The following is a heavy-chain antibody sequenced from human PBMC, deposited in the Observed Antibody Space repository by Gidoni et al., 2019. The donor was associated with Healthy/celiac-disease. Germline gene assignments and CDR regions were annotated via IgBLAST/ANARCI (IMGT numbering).Heavy chain of an antibody. CDR1: GGSISSSSYY. CDR2: IYCSGST. Sequence: TVSGGSISSSSYYWGWIRQPPGKGLEWIGSIYCSGSTYYNPSLKSRVTISVDTSKNQFSLKLSSVTAADTAVYYCARVGATRRVGATSFDYWGQGTLVTVSS. CDR3: ARVGATRRVGATSFDY. J-gene: IGHJ4*02. V-gene: IGHV4-39*07. D-gene: IGHD1-26*01.